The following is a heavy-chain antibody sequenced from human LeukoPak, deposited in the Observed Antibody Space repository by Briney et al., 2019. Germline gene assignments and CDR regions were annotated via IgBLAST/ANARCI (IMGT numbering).Heavy chain of an antibody. V-gene: IGHV1-69*13. Sequence: ASVKVSCKASGGTFSSYAISWMRQAPGQGLEWMGGIIPIFGTANYAQKFQGRVTITADESTSTAYMELSSLRSEDTAVYYCARKYYYDSSGYYTRGAAFDIWGQGTMVTVSS. J-gene: IGHJ3*02. CDR1: GGTFSSYA. CDR2: IIPIFGTA. CDR3: ARKYYYDSSGYYTRGAAFDI. D-gene: IGHD3-22*01.